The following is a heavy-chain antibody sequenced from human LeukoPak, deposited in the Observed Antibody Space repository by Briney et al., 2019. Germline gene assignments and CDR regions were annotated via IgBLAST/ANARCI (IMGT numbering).Heavy chain of an antibody. J-gene: IGHJ4*02. CDR2: IRSKAYGGTT. CDR3: TRDREGSSGWTDSYDY. Sequence: LSGGSLRLSCTASGFTFGDYAMSWFRQAPGKGLEWVGFIRSKAYGGTTEYAASVKGRFTISRDDSKSIAYLQMNSLKTEDTAAYYCTRDREGSSGWTDSYDYWGQGTLVTVSS. CDR1: GFTFGDYA. D-gene: IGHD6-19*01. V-gene: IGHV3-49*03.